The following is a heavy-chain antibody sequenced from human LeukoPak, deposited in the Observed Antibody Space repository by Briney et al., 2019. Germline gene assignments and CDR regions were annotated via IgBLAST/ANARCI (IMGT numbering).Heavy chain of an antibody. CDR1: GFTLSNYG. CDR3: AKDRDTMIAVVIDSFDI. CDR2: ISYDGSNK. D-gene: IGHD3-22*01. J-gene: IGHJ3*02. Sequence: GGSLRLSCAASGFTLSNYGMHWVRQAPGKGLDWVAVISYDGSNKKYADSVKGRFTISRDNSQNTLYMQMNSLRAEDTAVYYYAKDRDTMIAVVIDSFDIWGQGTMVTVSS. V-gene: IGHV3-30*18.